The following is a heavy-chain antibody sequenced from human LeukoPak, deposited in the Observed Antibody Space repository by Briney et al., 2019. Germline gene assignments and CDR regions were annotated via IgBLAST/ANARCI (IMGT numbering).Heavy chain of an antibody. CDR3: ARHVPAAGTWDNWFDP. CDR2: IYPGDSDT. V-gene: IGHV5-51*01. Sequence: GESLKISCKGSGYSFTSYWIGWVRQMPGKGLEWMGIIYPGDSDTRYSPSFQGQVTISADKSISTAYLQWSSLKASDTAMYYCARHVPAAGTWDNWFDPWGQGTLVTVSS. CDR1: GYSFTSYW. D-gene: IGHD6-13*01. J-gene: IGHJ5*02.